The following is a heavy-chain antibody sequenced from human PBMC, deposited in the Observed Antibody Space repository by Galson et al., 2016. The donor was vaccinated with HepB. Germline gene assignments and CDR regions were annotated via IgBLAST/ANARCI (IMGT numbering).Heavy chain of an antibody. CDR3: ARHSHREMSVWAYRMDV. J-gene: IGHJ6*02. V-gene: IGHV4-39*01. Sequence: SETLSLTCSVSGEYTSSRHGWGWIRRPPGKGLEWIASISYSGYKDYNSSLKSRVTISMDTSKNQLSLKMNSVTAADTGVYYCARHSHREMSVWAYRMDVWGQGATVTVSS. D-gene: IGHD3-16*01. CDR2: ISYSGYK. CDR1: GEYTSSRHG.